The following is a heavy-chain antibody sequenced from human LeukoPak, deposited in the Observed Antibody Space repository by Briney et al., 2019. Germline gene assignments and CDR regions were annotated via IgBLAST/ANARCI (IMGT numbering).Heavy chain of an antibody. J-gene: IGHJ5*02. Sequence: ASVKVSCKASGGTLSSYAISWVRQAPGQGLEWMGGIIPIFGTANYAQKFQGRVTITADESTSTAYMELSSLRSEDTAVYYCARAEWELPNWFDPWGQGTLVTVSS. CDR3: ARAEWELPNWFDP. V-gene: IGHV1-69*01. D-gene: IGHD1-26*01. CDR1: GGTLSSYA. CDR2: IIPIFGTA.